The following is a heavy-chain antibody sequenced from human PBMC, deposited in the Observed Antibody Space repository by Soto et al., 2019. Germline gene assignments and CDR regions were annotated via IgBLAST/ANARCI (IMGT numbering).Heavy chain of an antibody. CDR3: ARGQWSDRFLN. J-gene: IGHJ4*02. D-gene: IGHD2-15*01. V-gene: IGHV4-34*02. CDR2: INHDGIP. CDR1: GGSFSGYY. Sequence: QVQLQQWGAGLLKPSETLSLTCAVYGGSFSGYYWSWIRQPPGKGLEWIGEINHDGIPNYNPSFKTRVIMPVDTATNQFSLKVSSVTAADTAVYFCARGQWSDRFLNWGQGTLLTVSS.